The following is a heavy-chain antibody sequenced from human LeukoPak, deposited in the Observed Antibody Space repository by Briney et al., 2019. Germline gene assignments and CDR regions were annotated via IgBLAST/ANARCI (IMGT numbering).Heavy chain of an antibody. J-gene: IGHJ4*02. CDR3: AKDLSITMVRGVLDY. Sequence: GGSLRLSCAASGFTFSNYWMTWVRQAPGKGLEWVANIKQDGSEKFYVDSVKGRFTISRDNSKNTLYLQMNSLRAEDTAVYYCAKDLSITMVRGVLDYWGQGTLVTVSS. V-gene: IGHV3-7*03. D-gene: IGHD3-10*01. CDR2: IKQDGSEK. CDR1: GFTFSNYW.